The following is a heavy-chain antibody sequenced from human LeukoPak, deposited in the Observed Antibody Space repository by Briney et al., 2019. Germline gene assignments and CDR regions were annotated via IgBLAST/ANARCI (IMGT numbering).Heavy chain of an antibody. Sequence: SETLSLTCTVSGGSISSSIYYWSWIREPPGKGLEWIGYIYYSGSTNYNPSRKIRVTISVDTCKNQLSLKLSSVTAADTAVYYCARDQGYSYGYSYYSYYMDVWGKGTTVTVSS. V-gene: IGHV4-61*01. D-gene: IGHD5-18*01. CDR1: GGSISSSIYY. CDR2: IYYSGST. CDR3: ARDQGYSYGYSYYSYYMDV. J-gene: IGHJ6*03.